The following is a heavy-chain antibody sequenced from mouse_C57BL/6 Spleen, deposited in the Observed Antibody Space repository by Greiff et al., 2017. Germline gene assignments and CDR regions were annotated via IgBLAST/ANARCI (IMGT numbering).Heavy chain of an antibody. V-gene: IGHV2-2*01. CDR3: ARNRYSLYAMGY. CDR1: GFSLTSYG. D-gene: IGHD2-12*01. Sequence: VKLLQSGPGLVQPSPSLSISCTASGFSLTSYGVHWVRQSPGKGLEWLGVIWRGGSTDYNAAFISRLSISKDNSKSQVFLKMNSLQADDTAIYYCARNRYSLYAMGYWGQGTSVTVSS. CDR2: IWRGGST. J-gene: IGHJ4*01.